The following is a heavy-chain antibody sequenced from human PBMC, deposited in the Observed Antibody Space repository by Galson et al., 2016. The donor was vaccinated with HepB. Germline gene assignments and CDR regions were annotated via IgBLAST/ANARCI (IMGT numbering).Heavy chain of an antibody. CDR1: GFTFDNHW. Sequence: SLRLSCAASGFTFDNHWMHWVRQAPGKGLVWVSHISPDGGTTNYADSVRGRFTISRDNAKNTLYLQMSSLRAEDTAVYYCASLRFKGFDLWGRGTLVTVSS. CDR2: ISPDGGTT. J-gene: IGHJ2*01. CDR3: ASLRFKGFDL. V-gene: IGHV3-74*01. D-gene: IGHD3-3*01.